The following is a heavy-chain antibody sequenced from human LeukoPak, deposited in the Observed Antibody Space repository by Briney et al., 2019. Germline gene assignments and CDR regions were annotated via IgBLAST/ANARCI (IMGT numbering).Heavy chain of an antibody. CDR1: GGSFSGYY. J-gene: IGHJ6*02. V-gene: IGHV4-34*01. CDR3: SGARPAGLRHYYYYGMDV. CDR2: INHSGST. Sequence: PSETLSLTCAAYGGSFSGYYWSWIRQPPGKGLEWIGEINHSGSTNYNPSLKSPVTISVDTSKNQFSLQLSSVTAADTAVYYCSGARPAGLRHYYYYGMDVGGQGTTVTVSS. D-gene: IGHD3-16*01.